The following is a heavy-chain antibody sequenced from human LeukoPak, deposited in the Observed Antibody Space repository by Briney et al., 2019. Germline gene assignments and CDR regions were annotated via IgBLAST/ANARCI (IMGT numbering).Heavy chain of an antibody. CDR3: ARRGRYYDSSGYYYFY. CDR2: IYPGDSDT. J-gene: IGHJ4*02. CDR1: GYSFTSYW. Sequence: GESLKISCKGSGYSFTSYWIGWVRQMPGKGLEWMGIIYPGDSDTTYSPSFQGQVTISADKSISTAYLQWSSLKASDTAMYYCARRGRYYDSSGYYYFYWGQGTLVTVSS. D-gene: IGHD3-22*01. V-gene: IGHV5-51*01.